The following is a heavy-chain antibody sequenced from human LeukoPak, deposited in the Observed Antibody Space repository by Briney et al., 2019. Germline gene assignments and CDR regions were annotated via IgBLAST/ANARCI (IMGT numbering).Heavy chain of an antibody. CDR3: AKDPTDTMIVGANAFDI. CDR2: ISGSGGST. D-gene: IGHD3-22*01. Sequence: GGSLRLSCAASGFTFSSYAMSWVRQAPGKGLELVSAISGSGGSTYYADSVKHQFPIHRDNSKNTLYLQMNSLRAEDTAVYYCAKDPTDTMIVGANAFDIWGQGTMVPVSS. CDR1: GFTFSSYA. J-gene: IGHJ3*02. V-gene: IGHV3-23*01.